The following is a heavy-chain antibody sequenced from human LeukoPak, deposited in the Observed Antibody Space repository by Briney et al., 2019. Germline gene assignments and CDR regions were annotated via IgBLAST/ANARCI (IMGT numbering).Heavy chain of an antibody. CDR2: ISTYNGNT. V-gene: IGHV1-18*01. CDR3: ATNYQLLYNWFDP. CDR1: GYTFTTYG. D-gene: IGHD2-2*01. Sequence: ASVKVSCKASGYTFTTYGISWVRQAPGQGLEWMGWISTYNGNTNYAQKFQGRVTITADESTSTAYMELSSLRSEDTAVYYCATNYQLLYNWFDPWGQGTLVTVSS. J-gene: IGHJ5*02.